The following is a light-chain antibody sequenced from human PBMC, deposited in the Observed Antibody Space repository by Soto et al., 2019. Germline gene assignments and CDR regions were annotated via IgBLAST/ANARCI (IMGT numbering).Light chain of an antibody. Sequence: EVVLTQSPVTLSLSPGVRATLSFRASQSFRGLLAWYQQKPGQAPRLLIYDAYNRATGIPPRFSGGGSGTDFTLTITRLEPEDFAVYYCQYYGNSPLTFGQGTKWIS. J-gene: IGKJ1*01. CDR1: QSFRGL. CDR3: QYYGNSPLT. CDR2: DAY. V-gene: IGKV3-11*01.